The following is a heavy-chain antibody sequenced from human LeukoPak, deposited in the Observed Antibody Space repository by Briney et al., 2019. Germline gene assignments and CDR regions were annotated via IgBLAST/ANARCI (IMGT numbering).Heavy chain of an antibody. Sequence: SETLSLTCAVSGASISSSNYYWGWVRQSPGKGLEWIGNIYSSGNTYYNASLKSRVTMYIDTSKNQFSLKLSSVTAADTAVYYCARVGAMSYAFDIWGQGTMVTV. J-gene: IGHJ3*02. CDR3: ARVGAMSYAFDI. CDR1: GASISSSNYY. D-gene: IGHD4/OR15-4a*01. CDR2: IYSSGNT. V-gene: IGHV4-39*07.